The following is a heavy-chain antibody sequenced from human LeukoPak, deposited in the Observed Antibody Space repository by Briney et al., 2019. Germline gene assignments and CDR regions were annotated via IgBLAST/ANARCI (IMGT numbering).Heavy chain of an antibody. D-gene: IGHD6-19*01. Sequence: GGSLRLSCAASGFTFSSYAMHWVRQALGKGLEWVALISYDGGTRDHVDSEKGRFTTSRDNSINTLYLQMDSLRPEDTAVYYCARAPYSSGWYYFDYWGQGTLVTVSS. CDR1: GFTFSSYA. V-gene: IGHV3-30*04. J-gene: IGHJ4*02. CDR2: ISYDGGTR. CDR3: ARAPYSSGWYYFDY.